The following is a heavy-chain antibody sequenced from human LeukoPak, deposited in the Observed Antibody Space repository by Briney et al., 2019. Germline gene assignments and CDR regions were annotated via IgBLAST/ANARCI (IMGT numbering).Heavy chain of an antibody. V-gene: IGHV3-53*01. CDR1: GFDLSNNY. CDR3: ASPLGYCRGGTCSSDDY. Sequence: GGSLRLSCAASGFDLSNNYMTWVRQAPGKGLEWVSVIYSGGNTYYTGSVRGRFTISRDNAKNTLYLQMNNLRAEDTAVYYCASPLGYCRGGTCSSDDYWGQGTLVTVSS. D-gene: IGHD2-15*01. CDR2: IYSGGNT. J-gene: IGHJ4*02.